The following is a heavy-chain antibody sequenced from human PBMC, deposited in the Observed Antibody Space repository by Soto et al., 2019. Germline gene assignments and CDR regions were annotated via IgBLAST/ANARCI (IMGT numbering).Heavy chain of an antibody. CDR2: ISGSGGST. J-gene: IGHJ4*02. Sequence: GGSLRLSCAASGFTFISYAMSWVLQAPWKGLEWVSAISGSGGSTYYADSVKGRFTISRDNSKNTLYLQMNSLRAEDTAVYYCAKYRGQLWLGMIVLRDVFDYCSQGTLDTVSA. CDR3: AKYRGQLWLGMIVLRDVFDY. V-gene: IGHV3-23*01. CDR1: GFTFISYA. D-gene: IGHD5-18*01.